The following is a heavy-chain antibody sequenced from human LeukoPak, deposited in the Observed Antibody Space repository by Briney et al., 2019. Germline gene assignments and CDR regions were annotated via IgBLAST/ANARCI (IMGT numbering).Heavy chain of an antibody. CDR3: ARGTNYYYYGMDV. Sequence: SETLSLTCAVYGGSFSGYYWSWIRQPPGKGLEWIGYIYYSGSTNYNPSLKSRVTISVDTSKNQFSLKLSSVTAADTAVYYCARGTNYYYYGMDVWGQGTTVTVSS. D-gene: IGHD3-3*01. V-gene: IGHV4-59*01. J-gene: IGHJ6*02. CDR1: GGSFSGYY. CDR2: IYYSGST.